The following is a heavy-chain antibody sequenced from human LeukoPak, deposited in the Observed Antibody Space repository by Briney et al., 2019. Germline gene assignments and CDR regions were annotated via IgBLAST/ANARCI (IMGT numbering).Heavy chain of an antibody. V-gene: IGHV3-11*04. D-gene: IGHD6-13*01. Sequence: GGSLRLSCAASGFTFSDYYMSWIRQAPGKGLEWVSYISSSGSAMYYADSVKGRFTISRDNAKNSLHLQMNSLRAEDTAVYYCARVGSTAAAGTVDYWGQGTLVTVSS. CDR3: ARVGSTAAAGTVDY. J-gene: IGHJ4*02. CDR1: GFTFSDYY. CDR2: ISSSGSAM.